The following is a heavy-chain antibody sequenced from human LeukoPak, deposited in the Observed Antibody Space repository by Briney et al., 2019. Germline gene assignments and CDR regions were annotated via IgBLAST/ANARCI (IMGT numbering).Heavy chain of an antibody. CDR1: GFTFSRYA. CDR2: ISYDGSNK. Sequence: GGSLRLSCAASGFTFSRYAMHWVREAPGKGLEWVAVISYDGSNKYYADSVKGRFTISRDNSKNTLYLQMNSLRAEDTAVYYCARGPEYSSSWYVGGDYWGQGTLVTVSS. CDR3: ARGPEYSSSWYVGGDY. J-gene: IGHJ4*02. D-gene: IGHD6-13*01. V-gene: IGHV3-30-3*01.